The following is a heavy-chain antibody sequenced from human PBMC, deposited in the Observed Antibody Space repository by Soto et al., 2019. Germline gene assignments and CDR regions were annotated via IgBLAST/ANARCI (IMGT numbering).Heavy chain of an antibody. CDR1: GFTFSKYS. V-gene: IGHV3-21*01. CDR3: AREKDYYDSSGYYQNDAFDI. CDR2: ISSSSSYI. Sequence: PGGSLRLSCADSGFTFSKYSMNCVRQAPGKGLEWVSSISSSSSYIYYADSVNGRFTISIDNAKSSLYLQMSSLRAEDTAVYYCAREKDYYDSSGYYQNDAFDIWGQGTMVTVSS. D-gene: IGHD3-22*01. J-gene: IGHJ3*02.